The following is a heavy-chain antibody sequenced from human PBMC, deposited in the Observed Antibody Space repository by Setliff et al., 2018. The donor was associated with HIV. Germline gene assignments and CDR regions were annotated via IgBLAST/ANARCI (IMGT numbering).Heavy chain of an antibody. CDR3: ARDPAPSSSASYFQH. V-gene: IGHV1-46*01. J-gene: IGHJ1*01. CDR1: GYTFTNYP. D-gene: IGHD6-6*01. CDR2: INPSSGST. Sequence: ASVKVSCKTSGYTFTNYPIYWVRQAPGQRLEWMGIINPSSGSTTYAQKFQGRVTMTRDTSTSTVYMELSSLRSEDTAVYYCARDPAPSSSASYFQHWGQGTQVTVSS.